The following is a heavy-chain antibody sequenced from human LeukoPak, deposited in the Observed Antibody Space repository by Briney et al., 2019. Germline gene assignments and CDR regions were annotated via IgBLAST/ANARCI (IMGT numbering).Heavy chain of an antibody. J-gene: IGHJ4*02. V-gene: IGHV3-21*01. CDR2: ISSSGSYI. Sequence: PGGSLRLSCAASGFTFSSYSINWVRQAPGKGLEWVSSISSSGSYIYYADSVKGRFTISRDNAENSLYLQMNSLRAEDTALHYCARGSGSSSWYNSFDFWGQGTLVTVSS. D-gene: IGHD6-13*01. CDR3: ARGSGSSSWYNSFDF. CDR1: GFTFSSYS.